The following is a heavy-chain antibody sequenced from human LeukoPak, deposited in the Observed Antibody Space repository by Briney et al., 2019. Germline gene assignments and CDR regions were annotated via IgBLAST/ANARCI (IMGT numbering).Heavy chain of an antibody. D-gene: IGHD3-22*01. J-gene: IGHJ4*02. Sequence: GGSLRLSCAASGFTFTSYWMSWVRQAPGKGLEWVANIKQDGSEKYYVDSVKGRFTISRDNAKNSLYLQMNSLRAEDTAVYYCARRRYYCDSSGYYYQTYYFDYWGQGTLVTVSS. CDR2: IKQDGSEK. V-gene: IGHV3-7*01. CDR1: GFTFTSYW. CDR3: ARRRYYCDSSGYYYQTYYFDY.